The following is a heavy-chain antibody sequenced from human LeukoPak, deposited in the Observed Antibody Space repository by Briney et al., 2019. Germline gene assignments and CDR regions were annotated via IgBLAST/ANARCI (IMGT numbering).Heavy chain of an antibody. CDR2: IYYSGST. CDR3: ARDVHIYGNAFGI. CDR1: GGSISSSSYY. D-gene: IGHD1-1*01. Sequence: PSETLSLTCTVSGGSISSSSYYWGWIRQPPGKGLEWIGSIYYSGSTYYNPSLKSRVTISVDTSTNQFSLKLSSVTAADTAMYYCARDVHIYGNAFGIWGQGTMVTVSS. J-gene: IGHJ3*02. V-gene: IGHV4-39*07.